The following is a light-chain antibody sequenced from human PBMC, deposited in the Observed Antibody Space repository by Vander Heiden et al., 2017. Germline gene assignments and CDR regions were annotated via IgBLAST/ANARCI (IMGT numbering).Light chain of an antibody. CDR2: WAS. V-gene: IGKV4-1*01. J-gene: IGKJ1*01. CDR3: QQDDSTPQT. Sequence: DIVMTQSPDSLAVSLGERATINCKSSQSVLYSSNNKNYLAWYQQKPGQPPKLLIYWASTRESGVPDRFSGSGSGTDFTLTISSLQAEDVAVYYCQQDDSTPQTLGQGTKVEIK. CDR1: QSVLYSSNNKNY.